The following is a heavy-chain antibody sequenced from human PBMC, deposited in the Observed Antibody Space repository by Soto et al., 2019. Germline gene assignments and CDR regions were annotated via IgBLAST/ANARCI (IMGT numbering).Heavy chain of an antibody. D-gene: IGHD1-26*01. CDR3: ARREIQGPIDY. Sequence: QVQLQESGPGLVKPSDTLSLTCAVSGYSISSSNWWGWIRQPPGKGLEWIGYIYYSGTTYYKPSLKSRVNMSVEKSKNQFSLKLTSVTAVDTAVYYCARREIQGPIDYWGQGTLVTVSS. J-gene: IGHJ4*02. CDR1: GYSISSSNW. V-gene: IGHV4-28*01. CDR2: IYYSGTT.